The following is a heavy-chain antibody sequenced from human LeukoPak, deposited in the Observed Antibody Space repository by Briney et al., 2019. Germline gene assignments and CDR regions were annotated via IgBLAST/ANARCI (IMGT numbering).Heavy chain of an antibody. Sequence: SETLSLTCTVSGYSISSGYYWGWIRQPPGKGLEWIGSIYHSGSTYYNPSLKSRVTISVDTSKNQFSLKLSSVTAADTAVYYCIAARYSLFDYWGQGTLVTVSS. CDR1: GYSISSGYY. J-gene: IGHJ4*02. V-gene: IGHV4-38-2*02. CDR3: IAARYSLFDY. D-gene: IGHD6-6*01. CDR2: IYHSGST.